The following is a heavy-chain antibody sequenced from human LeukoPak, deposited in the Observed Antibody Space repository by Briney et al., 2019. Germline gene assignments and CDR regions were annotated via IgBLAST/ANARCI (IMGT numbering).Heavy chain of an antibody. D-gene: IGHD3-16*01. CDR3: ARPRLGTGDAFDL. Sequence: GGSLRLSCAASGFSFSSYWMLWVRHAPGKGLVWVSRIKEDGSFTEHADSVRGRFIISRDNAENTVYLQMNSLRAEDTAVYYCARPRLGTGDAFDLWGQGTMVTVSS. CDR1: GFSFSSYW. CDR2: IKEDGSFT. V-gene: IGHV3-74*03. J-gene: IGHJ3*01.